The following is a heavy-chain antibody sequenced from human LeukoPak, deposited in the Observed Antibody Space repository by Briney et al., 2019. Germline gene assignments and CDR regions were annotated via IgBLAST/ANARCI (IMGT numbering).Heavy chain of an antibody. CDR2: IYPGDSDT. CDR1: GYSFTSYW. V-gene: IGHV5-51*01. CDR3: ARVTGYYDSSGYYYSGWFDP. J-gene: IGHJ5*02. Sequence: GESLKISFKGSGYSFTSYWIGWVRQMPGKGLEWMGIIYPGDSDTRYSPSFQGQVTISADKSISTAYLQWSSLKASDTAMYYCARVTGYYDSSGYYYSGWFDPWGQGTLVTVSS. D-gene: IGHD3-22*01.